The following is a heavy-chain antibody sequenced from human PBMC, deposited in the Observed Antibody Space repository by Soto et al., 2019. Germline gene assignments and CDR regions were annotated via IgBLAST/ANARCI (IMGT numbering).Heavy chain of an antibody. J-gene: IGHJ6*02. V-gene: IGHV4-30-4*01. D-gene: IGHD6-13*01. Sequence: PSETLSLTCTVSGGSISSGDYYWSWIRQPPGKGLEWIGYIYYSGSTYYNPSLKSRVTISVDTSKNQFSLKLSSVTAADTAVHYCARTRYSSSWTGGNYYYGKDVWGQGTTVT. CDR1: GGSISSGDYY. CDR2: IYYSGST. CDR3: ARTRYSSSWTGGNYYYGKDV.